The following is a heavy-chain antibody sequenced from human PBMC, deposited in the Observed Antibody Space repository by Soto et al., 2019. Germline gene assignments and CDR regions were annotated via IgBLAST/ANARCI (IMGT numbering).Heavy chain of an antibody. D-gene: IGHD3-10*01. J-gene: IGHJ4*02. V-gene: IGHV4-30-4*01. CDR3: ARDSPSERSGSNFDY. Sequence: QVQLQESGPGLVKPSQTLSLTCTVSGGSISSGDYYWSWIRQPPGKGLEWIGYIYYSGSTYYNPSLKSRVTISVDTSKNQFSLQLSSVTAADTAVYYCARDSPSERSGSNFDYWGQGTLVTVSS. CDR2: IYYSGST. CDR1: GGSISSGDYY.